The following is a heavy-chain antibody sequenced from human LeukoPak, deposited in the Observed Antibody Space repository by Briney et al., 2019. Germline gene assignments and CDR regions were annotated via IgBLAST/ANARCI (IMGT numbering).Heavy chain of an antibody. CDR2: ISTDSTYT. J-gene: IGHJ4*02. D-gene: IGHD2-15*01. CDR1: GFTFSSYP. CDR3: AKGEGYCGGGTCYRYFDS. V-gene: IGHV3-23*01. Sequence: GGSLRLSCAASGFTFSSYPMTWVRQAPGEGLEWVSIISTDSTYTFYAHSVKGRFTISRDNSKDTLYLQMSSLRVEDTAVYFCAKGEGYCGGGTCYRYFDSWGQGSLVTVSS.